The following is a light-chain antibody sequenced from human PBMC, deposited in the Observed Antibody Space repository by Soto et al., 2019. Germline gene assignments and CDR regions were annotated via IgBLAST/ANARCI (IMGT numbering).Light chain of an antibody. CDR2: GNS. Sequence: QSVLTHPPSVSGAPGQRVTLSCTGSSSNIGAGYDVHWYQQLPGTAPKLLIYGNSNRPSGVPDRFSGSKSGTSASLAITGLQAEDEADYYGQSYDSSLSGWVFGGGTKLTV. CDR3: QSYDSSLSGWV. CDR1: SSNIGAGYD. V-gene: IGLV1-40*01. J-gene: IGLJ3*02.